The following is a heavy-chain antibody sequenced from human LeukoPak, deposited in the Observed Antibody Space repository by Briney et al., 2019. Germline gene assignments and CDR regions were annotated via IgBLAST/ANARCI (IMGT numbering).Heavy chain of an antibody. CDR2: IIPILGIA. V-gene: IGHV1-69*02. CDR1: GYTFTGYY. Sequence: SVKVSCKASGYTFTGYYMHWVRQAPGQGLEWMGRIIPILGIANYAQKFQGRVTITADKSTSTAYMELSSLRSEDTAVYYCALGGYYAGMDVWGQGTTVTVPS. D-gene: IGHD3-10*01. CDR3: ALGGYYAGMDV. J-gene: IGHJ6*02.